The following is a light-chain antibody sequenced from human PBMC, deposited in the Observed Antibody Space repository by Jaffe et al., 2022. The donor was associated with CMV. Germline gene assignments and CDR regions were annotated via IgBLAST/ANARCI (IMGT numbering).Light chain of an antibody. CDR1: QSVPSTS. CDR3: EQYGSSPRT. CDR2: AAS. J-gene: IGKJ2*01. V-gene: IGKV3-20*01. Sequence: EIVLTQSPGTLSLSPGERVTLSCRASQSVPSTSLAWYQRKPGQAPRLLIYAASSRATGIPTRFTGSGSGTDFTLTINRLEPEDFAVYYCEQYGSSPRTFGQGTKLEIK.